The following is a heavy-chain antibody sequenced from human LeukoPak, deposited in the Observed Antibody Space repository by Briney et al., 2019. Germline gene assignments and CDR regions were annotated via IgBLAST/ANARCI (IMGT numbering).Heavy chain of an antibody. CDR1: GFTFSSYA. CDR3: ARVMKVGIAAAGETIASYYYYYMDV. J-gene: IGHJ6*03. Sequence: PGGSLRLSCAASGFTFSSYAMHWVRQAPGKGLEYVSAISSNGGSTYYANSVKGRFTISRDNSKNTLYPQMGSLRAEDMAVYYCARVMKVGIAAAGETIASYYYYYMDVWGKGTTVTVSS. CDR2: ISSNGGST. V-gene: IGHV3-64*01. D-gene: IGHD6-13*01.